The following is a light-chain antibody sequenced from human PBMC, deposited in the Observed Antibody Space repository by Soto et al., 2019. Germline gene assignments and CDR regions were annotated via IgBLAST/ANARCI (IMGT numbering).Light chain of an antibody. Sequence: QSALTQHPSASGSPGQSVTISCTGTKNDIGVYYFVSWYQHHPGKAPRLIIYEVVQRPSGVPDGFSGSKSGNMASLTVSGLQPAHQADYSCTSYAGSNSYVFGSGTKV. J-gene: IGLJ1*01. CDR1: KNDIGVYYF. CDR2: EVV. V-gene: IGLV2-8*01. CDR3: TSYAGSNSYV.